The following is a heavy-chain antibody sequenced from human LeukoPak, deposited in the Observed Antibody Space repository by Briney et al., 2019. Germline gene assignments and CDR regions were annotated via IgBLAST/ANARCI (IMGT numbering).Heavy chain of an antibody. Sequence: ASVRVSCEASGNTLTTYDFNWVREASGQGLEWMGWMNTKSGNSGYAESFQGRISLDINRSTDTAYMELTSLRFEDTAVYYCAIWEPAPNAFDPWGQGTLVTVSS. CDR2: MNTKSGNS. J-gene: IGHJ5*02. CDR3: AIWEPAPNAFDP. V-gene: IGHV1-8*01. D-gene: IGHD1-14*01. CDR1: GNTLTTYD.